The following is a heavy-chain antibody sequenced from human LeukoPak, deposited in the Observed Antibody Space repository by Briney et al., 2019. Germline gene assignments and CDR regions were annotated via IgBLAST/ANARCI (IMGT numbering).Heavy chain of an antibody. CDR3: ARLSSNYDSSGPIDY. CDR2: IYHSGST. J-gene: IGHJ4*02. V-gene: IGHV4-38-2*01. CDR1: GYSISSGYY. Sequence: KPSETLSLTCAVSGYSISSGYYWGWIRQPPGKGLEWIGSIYHSGSTYYNPSLKSRVTISVDPSKNQFSLKLISVTAADTAVYYCARLSSNYDSSGPIDYWGQGTLVTVSS. D-gene: IGHD3-22*01.